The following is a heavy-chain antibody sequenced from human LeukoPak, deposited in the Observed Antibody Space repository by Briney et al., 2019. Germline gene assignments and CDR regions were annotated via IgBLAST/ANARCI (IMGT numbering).Heavy chain of an antibody. Sequence: SGTLSLTCTVSGGSISSYYWSWIRQPAGKGLEWIGRIYTSGSTNYNPSLKSRVTMSVDTSKNQFSLKLSSVTAADTAVYYCARDHVVVVVAATENWFDPWGQGTLVTVSS. V-gene: IGHV4-4*07. CDR2: IYTSGST. CDR3: ARDHVVVVVAATENWFDP. D-gene: IGHD2-15*01. J-gene: IGHJ5*02. CDR1: GGSISSYY.